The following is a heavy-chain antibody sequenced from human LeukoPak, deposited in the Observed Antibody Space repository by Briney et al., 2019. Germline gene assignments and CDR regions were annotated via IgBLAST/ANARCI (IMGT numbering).Heavy chain of an antibody. Sequence: GGSLRLSCAASGFTFSSYAMSWVRQAPGKGLEWVSAISGSGGSTYYADSVKGRFTISRDNSKNTLYLQMNSLRAEDTAVYYCANSRGAYYDFWRGYNGNLFDYWGQGTLVTVSS. V-gene: IGHV3-23*01. J-gene: IGHJ4*02. CDR1: GFTFSSYA. CDR2: ISGSGGST. CDR3: ANSRGAYYDFWRGYNGNLFDY. D-gene: IGHD3-3*01.